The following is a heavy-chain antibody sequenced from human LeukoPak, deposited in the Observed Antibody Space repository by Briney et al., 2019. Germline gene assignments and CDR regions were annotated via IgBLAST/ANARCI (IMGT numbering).Heavy chain of an antibody. D-gene: IGHD3-10*01. V-gene: IGHV3-21*01. CDR1: GFTFSSYS. CDR3: ASTSTRLLWFGELEYNWFDP. CDR2: ISSSSSYI. J-gene: IGHJ5*02. Sequence: GGSLRLSCAASGFTFSSYSMNWVRRAPGKVLEWVSSISSSSSYIYYADSVKGRFTISRDNAKSSLYLQMNSLRAEDTAVYYCASTSTRLLWFGELEYNWFDPWGQGTLVTVSS.